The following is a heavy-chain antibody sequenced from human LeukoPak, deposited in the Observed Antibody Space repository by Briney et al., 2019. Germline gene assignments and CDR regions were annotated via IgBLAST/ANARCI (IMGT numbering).Heavy chain of an antibody. Sequence: GGSLRLSCSASGFPFRSYTMMWVRQAPGRGLEWVSSISGGSISIYYADSVKGRFTISRDNAKNSLYLQMNSLRAEDTAVYYCAKEYYYYDSSGYFPFDYWGQGTLVTVSS. V-gene: IGHV3-48*01. CDR3: AKEYYYYDSSGYFPFDY. J-gene: IGHJ4*02. CDR1: GFPFRSYT. D-gene: IGHD3-22*01. CDR2: ISGGSISI.